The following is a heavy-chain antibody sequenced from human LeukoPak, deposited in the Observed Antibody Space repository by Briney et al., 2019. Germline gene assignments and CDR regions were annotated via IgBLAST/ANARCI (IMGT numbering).Heavy chain of an antibody. V-gene: IGHV4-34*01. CDR1: GGSFSGYY. D-gene: IGHD3-10*01. Sequence: SETLSLTCAVYGGSFSGYYWSWIRQPPGKGLEWIGEINHSGSTNYNPSLKSRVTLSVDTSKNQFSLQLSSVTAADTAVYYCARGGPNLAGYYYMDVWGKGTTVTVSS. CDR3: ARGGPNLAGYYYMDV. J-gene: IGHJ6*03. CDR2: INHSGST.